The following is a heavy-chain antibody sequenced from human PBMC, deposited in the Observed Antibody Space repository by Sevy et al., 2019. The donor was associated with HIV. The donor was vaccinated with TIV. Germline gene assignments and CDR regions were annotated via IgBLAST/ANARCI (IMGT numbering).Heavy chain of an antibody. D-gene: IGHD2-21*01. CDR2: FDRTDIT. CDR1: GFTLSSYT. J-gene: IGHJ4*01. Sequence: GGSLRLSCEASGFTLSSYTMNWVRQSPEKGLEWVATFDRTDITHYADSVKGRFIISREISKNSLFLQMNSLRDDDPAMYFCVRDERAIASYFDYWGRGTLVTVSS. V-gene: IGHV3-48*02. CDR3: VRDERAIASYFDY.